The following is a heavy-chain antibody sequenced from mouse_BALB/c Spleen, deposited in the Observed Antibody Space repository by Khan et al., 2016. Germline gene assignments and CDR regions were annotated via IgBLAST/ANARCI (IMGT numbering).Heavy chain of an antibody. J-gene: IGHJ2*01. Sequence: VQLQQPGAELVRSGASVKLSCTASVFNIKDYYMHWVKQRPEQGLEWIGWIDPENGDTEYAPKFQGKATMTADTSSNAAYLQFSSLTSRDSAVYYCNAIYYGNDVYFDYWGQGTTLTVSS. CDR3: NAIYYGNDVYFDY. V-gene: IGHV14-4*02. CDR1: VFNIKDYY. CDR2: IDPENGDT. D-gene: IGHD2-2*01.